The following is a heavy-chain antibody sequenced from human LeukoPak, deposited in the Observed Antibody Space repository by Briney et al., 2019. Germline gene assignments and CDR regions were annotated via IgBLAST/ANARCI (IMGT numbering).Heavy chain of an antibody. J-gene: IGHJ5*02. D-gene: IGHD2-8*01. Sequence: SETLSLTCAVSGVSLTNYYWSWIRQSPGKGLEWIGEVTPDGYSKYNPSLKSRLSMSVDRFENQLSLRLASVTSADTAIYYCERIRGGSGAEICYNHWGQGSMVTVSS. V-gene: IGHV4-34*01. CDR3: ERIRGGSGAEICYNH. CDR2: VTPDGYS. CDR1: GVSLTNYY.